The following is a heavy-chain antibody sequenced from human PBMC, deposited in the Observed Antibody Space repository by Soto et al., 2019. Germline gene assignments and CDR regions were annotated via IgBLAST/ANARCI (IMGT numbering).Heavy chain of an antibody. CDR2: ISSSGGST. J-gene: IGHJ4*02. V-gene: IGHV3-23*01. CDR3: ARGGYSSGNFFDY. Sequence: EVQLLESGGGLVQPGGSLRLSCAASGFTFSNYAMSWVRQAPGKGLEWVSAISSSGGSTYYADSVKGRFTISRDNSKNTLYLQMNSLRAEDTAVHYCARGGYSSGNFFDYWGQRTLVTVSS. D-gene: IGHD5-18*01. CDR1: GFTFSNYA.